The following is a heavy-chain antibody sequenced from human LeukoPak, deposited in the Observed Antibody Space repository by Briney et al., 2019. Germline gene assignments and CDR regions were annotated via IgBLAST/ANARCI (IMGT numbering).Heavy chain of an antibody. D-gene: IGHD5-12*01. V-gene: IGHV1-69*06. CDR1: GGTFSSYA. Sequence: ASVKVSCKASGGTFSSYAISWVRQAPGQGLEWMGGIIPIFGTANYAQKFQGRVTITADKSTSTAYMELSSLRSEDTAVYYCARDGVDIVATISEYYYYYMDVWGKGTTVTISS. CDR2: IIPIFGTA. CDR3: ARDGVDIVATISEYYYYYMDV. J-gene: IGHJ6*03.